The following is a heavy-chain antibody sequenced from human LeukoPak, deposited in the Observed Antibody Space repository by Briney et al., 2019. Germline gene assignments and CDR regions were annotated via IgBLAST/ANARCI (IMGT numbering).Heavy chain of an antibody. CDR2: ISAYDGNT. CDR1: GYTFTSYG. D-gene: IGHD2-2*01. J-gene: IGHJ4*02. V-gene: IGHV1-18*04. Sequence: ASVKVSCKASGYTFTSYGISWVRQAPGQGLEWMGWISAYDGNTNYAQKLQGRVTMTTDTSTSTAYMELRSLRSDDTAVYYCARRYCSSTSCHVDYWGQGTLVTVSS. CDR3: ARRYCSSTSCHVDY.